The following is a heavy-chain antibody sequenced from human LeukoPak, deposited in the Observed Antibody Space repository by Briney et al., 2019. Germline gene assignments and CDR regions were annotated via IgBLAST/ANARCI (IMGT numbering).Heavy chain of an antibody. Sequence: SETLSLTCTVSGGSFIPYYWTWIRQPPGKGLEWIGYIYYSGSTIYNPSLGSRVTMSVDTPKTQFSLNLRSVTAADTAVYYCARGYFYDNSMDVWGTGTTVTVSS. D-gene: IGHD5/OR15-5a*01. CDR3: ARGYFYDNSMDV. V-gene: IGHV4-59*01. J-gene: IGHJ6*03. CDR2: IYYSGST. CDR1: GGSFIPYY.